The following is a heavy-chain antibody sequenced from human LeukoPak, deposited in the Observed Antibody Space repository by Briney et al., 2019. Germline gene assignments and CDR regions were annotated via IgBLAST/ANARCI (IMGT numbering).Heavy chain of an antibody. V-gene: IGHV3-21*01. D-gene: IGHD4-23*01. CDR2: ISSDSRYI. CDR3: ATDYAGNSLWYYYGLGV. J-gene: IGHJ6*02. Sequence: GGSLRHSCAASGFTFSNYAMNWVRQAPGKGLEWVSSISSDSRYIYYADSVKGRFTISRDNAKNSLYLQMNSLRAEDTAVYYCATDYAGNSLWYYYGLGVWGQGTTVTVSS. CDR1: GFTFSNYA.